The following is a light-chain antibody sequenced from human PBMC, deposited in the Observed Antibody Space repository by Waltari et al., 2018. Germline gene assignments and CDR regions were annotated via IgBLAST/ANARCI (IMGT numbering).Light chain of an antibody. CDR1: QDISNY. CDR2: DAS. Sequence: DIQMTQSPSSLSASVGDRVTITCQASQDISNYLNCYQQKPGKDPKLLIYDASNLETGVPSRFSGSGSGTDFTFTISSLQPEDIATYYCQQYDNLPLAFGQGTKLEIK. V-gene: IGKV1-33*01. J-gene: IGKJ2*01. CDR3: QQYDNLPLA.